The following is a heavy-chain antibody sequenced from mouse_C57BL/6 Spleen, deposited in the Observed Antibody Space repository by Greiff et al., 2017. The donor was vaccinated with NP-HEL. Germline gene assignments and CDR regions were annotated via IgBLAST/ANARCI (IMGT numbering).Heavy chain of an antibody. V-gene: IGHV5-6*01. D-gene: IGHD1-1*01. CDR3: ARHENYGSSYDYYAMDY. Sequence: EVQLVESGGDLVKPGGSLKLSCAASGFTFSSYGMSWVRQTPDKRLEWVATISSGGSYTYYPDSVKGRFTISRDNAKNTLYLQMSSLKSEDTAMYYCARHENYGSSYDYYAMDYWGQGTSVTVSS. J-gene: IGHJ4*01. CDR1: GFTFSSYG. CDR2: ISSGGSYT.